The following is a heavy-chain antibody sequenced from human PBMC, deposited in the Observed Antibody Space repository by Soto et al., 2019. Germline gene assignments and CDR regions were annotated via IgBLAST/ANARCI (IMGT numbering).Heavy chain of an antibody. D-gene: IGHD3-22*01. V-gene: IGHV4-59*01. CDR3: ARARVRKGSYYYYGMDV. CDR2: IYYSGST. J-gene: IGHJ6*02. CDR1: GGSISSYY. Sequence: SETLSLTCTVSGGSISSYYWSWIRQPPGTGLEWIGYIYYSGSTNYNPSLKSRVTMSVDTSENQFSLKLSSVTAADTAVYYCARARVRKGSYYYYGMDVWGQGTTVTVSS.